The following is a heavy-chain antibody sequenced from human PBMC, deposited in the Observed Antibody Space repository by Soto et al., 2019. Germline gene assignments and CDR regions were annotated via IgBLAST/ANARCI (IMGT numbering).Heavy chain of an antibody. J-gene: IGHJ6*02. CDR2: INPNSGGT. CDR1: GYTFTGYY. CDR3: ASDSPYSSSWYRDYYYGMDV. D-gene: IGHD6-13*01. Sequence: ASVKVSCKASGYTFTGYYMHWVRQAPGQGLEWMGWINPNSGGTNYAQKFQGRVTMTRDTSISTAYMELSRLRSDDTAVYYCASDSPYSSSWYRDYYYGMDVWGQGTTVTVSS. V-gene: IGHV1-2*02.